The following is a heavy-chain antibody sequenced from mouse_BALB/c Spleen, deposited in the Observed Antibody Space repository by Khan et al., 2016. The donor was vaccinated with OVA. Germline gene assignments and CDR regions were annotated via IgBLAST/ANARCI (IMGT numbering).Heavy chain of an antibody. CDR1: GYAFSNYW. V-gene: IGHV1-80*01. Sequence: QVQLKESGAELVRPGSSVKISCKASGYAFSNYWMNWVKQRPGQGLEWIGQIYPGDGDTSFNGKFRGKATLTAGKSSSTAYMQLSSLTSEDSAVYFCARSGYDYFAYWGQGTLVTVSA. CDR3: ARSGYDYFAY. J-gene: IGHJ3*01. CDR2: IYPGDGDT. D-gene: IGHD2-14*01.